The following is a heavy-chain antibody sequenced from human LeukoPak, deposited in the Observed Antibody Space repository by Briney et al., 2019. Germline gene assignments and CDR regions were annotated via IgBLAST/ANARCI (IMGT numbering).Heavy chain of an antibody. CDR1: GYTFTGHY. J-gene: IGHJ6*03. Sequence: GASVKVSCKASGYTFTGHYMHWVRQAPGQGLEWMGRINPNSGGTNYAQKFQGRVTMTRDTSISTAYMELSRLRSDDTAVYYCARGDIGYCSGGSCYSLYYYYMDVWGKGTTVTVSS. CDR2: INPNSGGT. CDR3: ARGDIGYCSGGSCYSLYYYYMDV. D-gene: IGHD2-15*01. V-gene: IGHV1-2*06.